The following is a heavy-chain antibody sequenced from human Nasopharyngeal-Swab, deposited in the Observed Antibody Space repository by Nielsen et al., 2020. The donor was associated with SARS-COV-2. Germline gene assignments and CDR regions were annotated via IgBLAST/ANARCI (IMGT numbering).Heavy chain of an antibody. CDR3: VKKGQQWLADDAFDT. CDR1: GFTFGTFA. J-gene: IGHJ3*02. D-gene: IGHD6-19*01. CDR2: ISGSGAST. V-gene: IGHV3-23*02. Sequence: GESLKISCGTSGFTFGTFAMGWVRQASGKGLEWVSVISGSGASTYYGDSVKGRFVISRDNSKNSLYLQMNNLKVEDAAIYYCVKKGQQWLADDAFDTWGQGTLVTISS.